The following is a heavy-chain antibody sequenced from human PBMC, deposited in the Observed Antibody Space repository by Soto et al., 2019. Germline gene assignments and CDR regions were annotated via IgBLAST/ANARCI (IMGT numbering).Heavy chain of an antibody. CDR2: ISYEGSEK. J-gene: IGHJ4*02. D-gene: IGHD6-13*01. CDR3: VKDTGSAAGFDD. CDR1: GFTFSNNG. V-gene: IGHV3-30*18. Sequence: QVHLVESGGGVVQPGRSLRLSCAASGFTFSNNGMHWVRQAPGKGLEWMGVISYEGSEKYYAGSVKGRFTISRDNSKNPLYLQMDTLRAEDTAIYYCVKDTGSAAGFDDWGQGILVTVSS.